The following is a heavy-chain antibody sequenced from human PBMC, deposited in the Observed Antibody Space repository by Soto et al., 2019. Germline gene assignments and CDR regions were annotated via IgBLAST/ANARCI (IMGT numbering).Heavy chain of an antibody. CDR3: AALDTAMVKTAGY. V-gene: IGHV3-7*01. CDR1: GYSISTYW. CDR2: VKQDGSEE. D-gene: IGHD5-18*01. Sequence: EVQLVESGGGLVQPGGSLSLSCAASGYSISTYWMSWVRQAPGKGLEWVANVKQDGSEEYYVDSVKGRFTISRDNAKNSLYLQMNSLRAEDTAVYYCAALDTAMVKTAGYWGKGTLVTVSS. J-gene: IGHJ4*02.